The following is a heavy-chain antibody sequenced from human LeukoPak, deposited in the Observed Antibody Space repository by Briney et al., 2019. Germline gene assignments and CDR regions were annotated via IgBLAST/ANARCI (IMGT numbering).Heavy chain of an antibody. CDR2: INQDETEK. V-gene: IGHV3-7*01. D-gene: IGHD3-10*01. Sequence: GGSLRLSCAASGFSFTTYWMGWVRQTPGKGLEWVANINQDETEKYYVDSVKGRFTISRDNGKNSLYLQMNSLRVEDTAVYYCAKLAKYFYGSETFYFFEHWGQGTPVTASS. CDR1: GFSFTTYW. CDR3: AKLAKYFYGSETFYFFEH. J-gene: IGHJ4*02.